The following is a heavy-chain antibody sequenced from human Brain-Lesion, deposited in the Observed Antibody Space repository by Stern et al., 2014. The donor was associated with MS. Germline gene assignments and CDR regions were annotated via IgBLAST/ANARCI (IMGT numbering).Heavy chain of an antibody. CDR2: IFNSGST. J-gene: IGHJ6*02. CDR1: GGSISSGGYY. Sequence: QVQLQESGPGLVKPSQTLSLSCTVSGGSISSGGYYWSWIRQPAGKGLEWIGRIFNSGSTSSNPSLQSRGPISINTSQEPVSLRRNSMTAADTAVYYCARGRVVPGFQYYATDVWGQGTTVIVSS. D-gene: IGHD2-2*01. CDR3: ARGRVVPGFQYYATDV. V-gene: IGHV4-61*02.